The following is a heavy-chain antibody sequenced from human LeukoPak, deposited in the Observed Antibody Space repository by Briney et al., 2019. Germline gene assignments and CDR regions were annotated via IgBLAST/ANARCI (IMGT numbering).Heavy chain of an antibody. J-gene: IGHJ4*02. CDR2: ISAYNGNT. V-gene: IGHV1-18*01. CDR3: ARDRPTSLIRVNYFDY. D-gene: IGHD2/OR15-2a*01. Sequence: ASVKVSCKASGYTFISYGISWVRQAPGQGLEWMGWISAYNGNTNYAQNFQGRVTMTTDTSTSTAYMELRSLRSDDTAVYYCARDRPTSLIRVNYFDYWGQGTLVTVSS. CDR1: GYTFISYG.